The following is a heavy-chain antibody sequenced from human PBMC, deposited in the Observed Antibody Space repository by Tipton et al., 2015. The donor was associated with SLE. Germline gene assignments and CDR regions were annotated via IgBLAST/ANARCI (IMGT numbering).Heavy chain of an antibody. D-gene: IGHD2-2*01. Sequence: TLSLTCTVSGASVSSHYWNWIRQTPGKGLEWIGYIHYNRDTNYHPSLESRVTISVDTSKNQLSLKLTSVTAADTAVYFCARYYCTTTRCYYFDYWGRGTLVTVSS. CDR1: GASVSSHY. CDR2: IHYNRDT. J-gene: IGHJ4*02. CDR3: ARYYCTTTRCYYFDY. V-gene: IGHV4-59*02.